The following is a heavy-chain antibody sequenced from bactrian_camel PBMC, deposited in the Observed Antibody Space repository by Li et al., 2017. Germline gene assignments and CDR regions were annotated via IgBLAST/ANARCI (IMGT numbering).Heavy chain of an antibody. V-gene: IGHV3S53*01. CDR1: GNTSSIFS. CDR2: VDVDGLI. CDR3: AADPRPTAGTLLRLGGAY. Sequence: HVQLVESGGGSVQAGGSLSLSCVASGNTSSIFSMGWFRQGARNERVGVAAVDVDGLISYADSVKGRFAISKDTAKNTLDLRMNKMKPEDTGIYYCAADPRPTAGTLLRLGGAYWGQGTQVTVS. D-gene: IGHD3*01. J-gene: IGHJ4*01.